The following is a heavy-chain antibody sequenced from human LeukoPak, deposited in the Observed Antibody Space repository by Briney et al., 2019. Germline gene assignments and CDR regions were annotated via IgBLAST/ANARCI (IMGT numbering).Heavy chain of an antibody. CDR2: ISWNSGSI. J-gene: IGHJ4*02. CDR3: AKDRYSSGWRLFDY. V-gene: IGHV3-9*01. D-gene: IGHD6-19*01. CDR1: GFTFDDYA. Sequence: GGSLRLSCAASGFTFDDYAMHWVRQAPGKGLEWVSGISWNSGSIGYADSVKGRFTISRDNAKNSLYLQMNSLRAEDTALYYCAKDRYSSGWRLFDYWGQGTLVTVSS.